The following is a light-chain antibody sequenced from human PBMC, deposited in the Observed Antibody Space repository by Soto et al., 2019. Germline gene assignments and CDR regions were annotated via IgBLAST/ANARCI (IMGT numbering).Light chain of an antibody. V-gene: IGLV2-14*01. CDR3: SSYTSSSTYV. CDR1: SSDVGGYNY. J-gene: IGLJ1*01. CDR2: EVS. Sequence: QSVRTQPASGSGAPVQSITISCTGTSSDVGGYNYVSWYQQHPGKAPKLMIYEVSNRPSGVSNRFSGSKSGNTASLTISGLQAEDEADYYCSSYTSSSTYVFGTGTKVTVL.